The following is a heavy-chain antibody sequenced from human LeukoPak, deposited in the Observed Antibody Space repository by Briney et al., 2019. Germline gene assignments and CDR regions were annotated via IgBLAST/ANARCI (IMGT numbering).Heavy chain of an antibody. CDR1: GFTFSHFA. J-gene: IGHJ4*02. CDR2: ISGSGNKT. CDR3: AKLKRVGIAPFDD. Sequence: GGSLRLSCAASGFTFSHFAMSWVRQAPGMGLHWVSTISGSGNKTYDADSVKGRFTISRDDSKNTLYLQMTGLSAEDTAVYYCAKLKRVGIAPFDDWGQGTLVTVSS. D-gene: IGHD3-10*01. V-gene: IGHV3-23*01.